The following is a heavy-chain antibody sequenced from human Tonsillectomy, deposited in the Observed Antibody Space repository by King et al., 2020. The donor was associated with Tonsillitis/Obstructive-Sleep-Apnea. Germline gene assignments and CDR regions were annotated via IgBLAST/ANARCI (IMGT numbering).Heavy chain of an antibody. Sequence: VQLVQSGAEVKKPGSSVKVSCKASGGTFSSYAISWVRQAPGQGLEWMGGIIPIFGTANYAQKFQGRVTITADESPSTAYMELSSLRSEDTAVYYCARSDHIVVVPAAIAYYYYYYMDVWGKGTTVTVSS. CDR2: IIPIFGTA. J-gene: IGHJ6*03. CDR3: ARSDHIVVVPAAIAYYYYYYMDV. CDR1: GGTFSSYA. D-gene: IGHD2-2*02. V-gene: IGHV1-69*01.